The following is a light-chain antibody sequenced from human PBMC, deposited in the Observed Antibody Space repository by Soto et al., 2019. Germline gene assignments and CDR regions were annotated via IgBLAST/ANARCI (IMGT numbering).Light chain of an antibody. CDR2: ANT. Sequence: QSVLTQPPSVSGAPGQRVTISCTGSSSNIGPGYGVHWYQQLPGTAPQLLIYANTNRPSGFPDRFSGSKSGTSASLAITGLQAEDEADYYCQSYDGSLSGWVFGGGTKLTVL. CDR1: SSNIGPGYG. J-gene: IGLJ3*02. CDR3: QSYDGSLSGWV. V-gene: IGLV1-40*01.